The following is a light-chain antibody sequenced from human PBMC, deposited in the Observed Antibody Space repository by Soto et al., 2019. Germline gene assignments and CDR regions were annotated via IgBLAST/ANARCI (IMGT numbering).Light chain of an antibody. V-gene: IGKV1-39*01. CDR3: QQSYSTPRT. J-gene: IGKJ1*01. CDR2: AAY. Sequence: DIQMTQSPSSLAASVGDRVTITCRASQSISSYLNWYQQKPGKAPKLLIYAAYSLQSGVPSRFSGSGSGTDFTLTISRLQPEDFATYYCQQSYSTPRTFGQGTKVEIK. CDR1: QSISSY.